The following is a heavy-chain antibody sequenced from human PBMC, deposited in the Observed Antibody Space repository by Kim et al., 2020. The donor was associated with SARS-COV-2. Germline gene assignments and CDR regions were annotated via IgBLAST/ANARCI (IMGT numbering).Heavy chain of an antibody. CDR2: T. V-gene: IGHV3-74*01. CDR3: VRLVVAAPFDF. J-gene: IGHJ4*02. D-gene: IGHD2-15*01. Sequence: TRYADSVKGRCTNSRDNAKNTLYLQLNRLTAEDTAVYYCVRLVVAAPFDFWGQGTLVTVSS.